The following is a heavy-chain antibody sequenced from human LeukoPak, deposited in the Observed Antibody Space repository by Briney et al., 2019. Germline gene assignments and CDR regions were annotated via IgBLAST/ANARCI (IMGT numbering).Heavy chain of an antibody. Sequence: SQTLSLTCTVSGGSISSGDYYWSWIRQPPGKGLEWIGYIYYSGSTYYNPSLKSRVTISVDTSKNQFSLKLSSVTAADTAVYYCARAPGGGARVLRWYRANAEYFQHWGQGTLVTVSS. D-gene: IGHD4-23*01. V-gene: IGHV4-30-4*01. CDR1: GGSISSGDYY. CDR2: IYYSGST. J-gene: IGHJ1*01. CDR3: ARAPGGGARVLRWYRANAEYFQH.